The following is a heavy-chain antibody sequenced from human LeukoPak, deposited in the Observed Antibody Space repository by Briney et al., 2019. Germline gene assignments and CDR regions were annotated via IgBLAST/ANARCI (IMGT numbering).Heavy chain of an antibody. J-gene: IGHJ4*02. CDR1: GFTLSSYA. Sequence: GGSLRLSCAASGFTLSSYAMSWVRQAPGKGLEWVSLISGNAGSTYYADSVKGRFTISRDNSKNTLYLQMNSLRAEDTAVYYCATNVGSSWYANWGQGTLVTVSS. D-gene: IGHD6-13*01. CDR3: ATNVGSSWYAN. CDR2: ISGNAGST. V-gene: IGHV3-23*01.